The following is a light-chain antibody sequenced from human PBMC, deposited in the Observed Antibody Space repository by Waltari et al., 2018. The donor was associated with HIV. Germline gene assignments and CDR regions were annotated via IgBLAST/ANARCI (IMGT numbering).Light chain of an antibody. Sequence: TSTDIGGFYYVSWYQQHPGKAPKLIISDVNARPSGISDRFSGSKSGNTASLTISGLQPEDEAYYHCSSYASSSALLFGGGTKLTVV. CDR2: DVN. CDR3: SSYASSSALL. CDR1: STDIGGFYY. V-gene: IGLV2-14*03. J-gene: IGLJ3*02.